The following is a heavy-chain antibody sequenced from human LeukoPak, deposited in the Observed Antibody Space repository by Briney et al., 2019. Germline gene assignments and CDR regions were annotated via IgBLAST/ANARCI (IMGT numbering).Heavy chain of an antibody. V-gene: IGHV3-30*02. CDR3: AKDITTYYYDSSVDY. CDR1: GFTFSSYG. CDR2: IRYDGSNK. D-gene: IGHD3-22*01. J-gene: IGHJ4*02. Sequence: GGSLRLSCAASGFTFSSYGMHWVRQAPGKGLEWVAFIRYDGSNKYYADSVKGRFTISRDNSKNTLYLQVNSLRAEDTAVYYCAKDITTYYYDSSVDYWGQGTLVTVSS.